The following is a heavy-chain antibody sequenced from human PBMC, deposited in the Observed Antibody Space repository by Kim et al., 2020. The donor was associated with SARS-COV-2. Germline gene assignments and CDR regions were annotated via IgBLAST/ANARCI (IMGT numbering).Heavy chain of an antibody. CDR2: ISNSGFTT. CDR3: ASVGSTVAAGSIDY. V-gene: IGHV3-11*01. D-gene: IGHD6-13*01. J-gene: IGHJ4*02. CDR1: GFHFSDYY. Sequence: GGSLRLSCAASGFHFSDYYMSWIRQAPGKGLEWVSYISNSGFTTHYADSVKGRFTISRDNAKNSLYLQMNSLRAEDTAVYYCASVGSTVAAGSIDYWGQGPLVTVSA.